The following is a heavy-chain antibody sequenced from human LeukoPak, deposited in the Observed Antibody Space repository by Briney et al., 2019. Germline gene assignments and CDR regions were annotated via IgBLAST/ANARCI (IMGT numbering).Heavy chain of an antibody. J-gene: IGHJ5*02. V-gene: IGHV4-59*01. D-gene: IGHD3-3*01. CDR3: ARGHDFWSGYYQGFDP. CDR1: GGSISSYY. CDR2: IYYSRST. Sequence: SETLSLTCTVSGGSISSYYWSWIRQPPGKGLEWIGYIYYSRSTNYNPSLKSRVTISVDTSKNQFSLKLSSVTAADTAVYYCARGHDFWSGYYQGFDPWGQGTLVTVSS.